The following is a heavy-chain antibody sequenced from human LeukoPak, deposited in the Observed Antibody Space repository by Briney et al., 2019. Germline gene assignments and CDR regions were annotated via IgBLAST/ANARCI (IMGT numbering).Heavy chain of an antibody. D-gene: IGHD6-13*01. Sequence: GASVKVSCKASGYTFTGYYMHWVRQAPGQGLEWMGWINPNSGGTNYAQKFQGRVTMTRDTSISTAYMELSRLRSDDTAVYYCARDPTVAAARYYYYYYYMDVWGKGTTVTVSS. CDR1: GYTFTGYY. CDR3: ARDPTVAAARYYYYYYYMDV. V-gene: IGHV1-2*02. J-gene: IGHJ6*03. CDR2: INPNSGGT.